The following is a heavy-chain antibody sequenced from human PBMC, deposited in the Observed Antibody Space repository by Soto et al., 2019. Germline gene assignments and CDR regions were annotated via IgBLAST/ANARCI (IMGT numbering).Heavy chain of an antibody. CDR3: ARHSSSWSLFDP. CDR2: IYYSGST. Sequence: QVQLQESGPGLVKPSETLSLTCTVSGGSISSYYWSWIRQPPGKGLEWIGYIYYSGSTNYNPSLKSRVTISVDTSKNQFSLKLSSVTAADTAVYYCARHSSSWSLFDPWGQGTLVTVSS. CDR1: GGSISSYY. D-gene: IGHD6-13*01. J-gene: IGHJ5*02. V-gene: IGHV4-59*01.